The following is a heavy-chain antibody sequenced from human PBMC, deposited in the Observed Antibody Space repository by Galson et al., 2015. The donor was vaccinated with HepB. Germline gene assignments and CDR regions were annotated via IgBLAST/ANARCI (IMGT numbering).Heavy chain of an antibody. CDR1: GFTFSGSA. Sequence: SLRLSCAGSGFTFSGSAMHWVRQASGEGLEWVGRIGSESYNYATAYTASVKGRFTISRDDSKNTAFLQMNSLRTEDTAVYYCLRMGDLSGYSSCWGQGTLVTVSS. D-gene: IGHD3-22*01. CDR3: LRMGDLSGYSSC. CDR2: IGSESYNYAT. V-gene: IGHV3-73*01. J-gene: IGHJ4*02.